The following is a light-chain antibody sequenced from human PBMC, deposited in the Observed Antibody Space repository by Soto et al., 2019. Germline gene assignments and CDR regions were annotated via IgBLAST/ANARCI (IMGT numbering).Light chain of an antibody. CDR2: DVS. Sequence: QSALTQPPSASGSPGQSVTISCTGTSSDVGGYNYVSWYQQHPGKAPKLLIHDVSRRPSGVPDRFSGSKSGNAAALTVSGLKAEDEADYYCGSYAGSKGVVFGVGTKLTVL. V-gene: IGLV2-8*01. CDR1: SSDVGGYNY. J-gene: IGLJ2*01. CDR3: GSYAGSKGVV.